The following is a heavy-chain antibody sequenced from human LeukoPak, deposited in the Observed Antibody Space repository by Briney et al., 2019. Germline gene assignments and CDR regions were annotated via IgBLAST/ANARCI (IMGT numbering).Heavy chain of an antibody. V-gene: IGHV3-23*01. CDR2: ISGSGGST. D-gene: IGHD4-17*01. Sequence: GGSLRLSCAASGFTFSSYAMSWVRQAPGKGLEWVSAISGSGGSTYYADSVKGRFAISRDNSKNTLYLQMNSLRAEDTAVYHCATSTVTTYYFDYWGQGTLVTVSS. CDR1: GFTFSSYA. CDR3: ATSTVTTYYFDY. J-gene: IGHJ4*02.